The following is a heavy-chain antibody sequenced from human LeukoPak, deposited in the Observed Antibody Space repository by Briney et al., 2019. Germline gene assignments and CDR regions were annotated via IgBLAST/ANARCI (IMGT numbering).Heavy chain of an antibody. J-gene: IGHJ4*02. Sequence: SETLSLTCAVSGGSISSNSYYWGWIRQPPGKGLEWIGSIYYSGSTYHNPSLKSRVTISVDTSKNQFSLKLSSVTAADTAVYYCARTRYYYNSRSYGAPYYFDYWGQGTLVTVSS. CDR3: ARTRYYYNSRSYGAPYYFDY. CDR1: GGSISSNSYY. D-gene: IGHD3-10*01. CDR2: IYYSGST. V-gene: IGHV4-39*01.